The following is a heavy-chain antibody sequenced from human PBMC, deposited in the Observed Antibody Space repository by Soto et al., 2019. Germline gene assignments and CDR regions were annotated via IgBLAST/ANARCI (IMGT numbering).Heavy chain of an antibody. D-gene: IGHD2-8*02. CDR2: INHSGSN. V-gene: IGHV4-34*01. J-gene: IGHJ4*02. CDR3: ARDKITGLFDY. Sequence: QVQLQQWGAGLLKPSETLSLTCAVYGGSFSGYYWTWIRQPPGTGLEWIGEINHSGSNNYNPSLQSRVTISVDTSKNQFSLKLTSVTAADTAVYYCARDKITGLFDYWGQGTLVTVSS. CDR1: GGSFSGYY.